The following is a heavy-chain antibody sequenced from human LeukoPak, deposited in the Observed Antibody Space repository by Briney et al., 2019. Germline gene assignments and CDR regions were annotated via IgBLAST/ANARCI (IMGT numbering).Heavy chain of an antibody. CDR2: INHSGST. Sequence: SETLSLTCAVYGGSFSGYYWSWIRQPPGKGLEWIGEINHSGSTNYNPSLKSRVTISVDTSKNQFSLKLSSVTAADTAVYYCARGAVSSNYVPFDYWGQGTLVTVSS. J-gene: IGHJ4*02. V-gene: IGHV4-34*01. D-gene: IGHD4-11*01. CDR3: ARGAVSSNYVPFDY. CDR1: GGSFSGYY.